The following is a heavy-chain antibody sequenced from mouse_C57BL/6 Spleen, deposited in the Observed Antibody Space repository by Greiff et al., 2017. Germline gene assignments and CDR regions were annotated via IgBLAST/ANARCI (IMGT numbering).Heavy chain of an antibody. CDR2: ISSGGDYI. J-gene: IGHJ4*01. CDR3: TRGGIFYYGSSSLYAMDY. Sequence: EVMLVESGEGLVKPGGSLKLSCAASGLTFSSYAMSWVRQTPEKRLEWVAYISSGGDYIYYADTVKGRFTISRDNARNTLYLQMSSLKSEDTAMYYCTRGGIFYYGSSSLYAMDYWGQGTSVTVSS. CDR1: GLTFSSYA. V-gene: IGHV5-9-1*02. D-gene: IGHD1-1*01.